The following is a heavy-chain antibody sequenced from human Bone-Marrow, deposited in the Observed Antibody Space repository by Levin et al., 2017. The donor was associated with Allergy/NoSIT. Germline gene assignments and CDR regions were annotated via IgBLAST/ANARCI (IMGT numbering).Heavy chain of an antibody. D-gene: IGHD6-13*01. CDR3: ARESSSWYRNFDY. CDR2: ISYDGSNK. V-gene: IGHV3-30*04. Sequence: GESLKISCAASGFTFSSYAMHWVRQAPGKGLEWVAVISYDGSNKYYADSVKGRFTISRDNSKNTLYLQMNSLRAEDTAVYYCARESSSWYRNFDYWGQGTLVTVSS. J-gene: IGHJ4*02. CDR1: GFTFSSYA.